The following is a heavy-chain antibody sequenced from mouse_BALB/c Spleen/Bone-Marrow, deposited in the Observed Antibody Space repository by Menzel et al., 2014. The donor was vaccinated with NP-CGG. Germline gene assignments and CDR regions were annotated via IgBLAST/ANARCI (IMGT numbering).Heavy chain of an antibody. CDR3: ARIYFNYEGAVDY. V-gene: IGHV8-11*01. J-gene: IGHJ4*01. CDR1: GFSLSTYG. Sequence: QVTLKECGPGILQPSQTLSLTCSFSGFSLSTYGVGWIRRPSGKGLEWLAHIWWNDNKYYTTALKSRLTISKDTSNNQVFLKIASVDTADTATYYCARIYFNYEGAVDYWGQGTSVTVSS. D-gene: IGHD2-4*01. CDR2: IWWNDNK.